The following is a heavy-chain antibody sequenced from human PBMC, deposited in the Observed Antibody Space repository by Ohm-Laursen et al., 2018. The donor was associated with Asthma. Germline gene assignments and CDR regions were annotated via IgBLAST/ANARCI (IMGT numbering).Heavy chain of an antibody. Sequence: SLRLSCAASGSTFSSYSMHWVRQAPGKGLEWVAVISYDGSNKYYADSVKGRFTISRDNSKNTLYLQMNSLRAEDTAVYYCATNLPYEAENYWGQGTLVTVSS. D-gene: IGHD3-16*01. J-gene: IGHJ4*02. CDR3: ATNLPYEAENY. CDR1: GSTFSSYS. CDR2: ISYDGSNK. V-gene: IGHV3-30*03.